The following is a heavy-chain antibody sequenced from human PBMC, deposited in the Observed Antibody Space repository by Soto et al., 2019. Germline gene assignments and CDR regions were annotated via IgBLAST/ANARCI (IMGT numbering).Heavy chain of an antibody. D-gene: IGHD6-13*01. J-gene: IGHJ6*02. Sequence: GSLRLSCSASGFTFSSYAMHWVRQAPGKGLEYVSAISSNGGSTYYADSVKGRFTISRDNSKNTLYLQMSSLRAEDTAVYYCVKTPPYSTYYYYGMDVWGQGTTVTVSS. V-gene: IGHV3-64D*06. CDR1: GFTFSSYA. CDR3: VKTPPYSTYYYYGMDV. CDR2: ISSNGGST.